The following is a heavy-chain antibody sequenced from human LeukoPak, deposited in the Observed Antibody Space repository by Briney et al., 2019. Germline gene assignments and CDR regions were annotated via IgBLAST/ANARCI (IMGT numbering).Heavy chain of an antibody. CDR1: GGSISSYH. J-gene: IGHJ4*02. D-gene: IGHD3-10*01. V-gene: IGHV4-59*01. CDR3: ASLDSGKFDY. Sequence: SETLSLTCTVSGGSISSYHWSWVRQPPGKGLDWIGYVYYTGSTKYSPSLKSRLTISLDTSMNQFSLKLSSVTAADTAVYYCASLDSGKFDYWGQGTLVTVSS. CDR2: VYYTGST.